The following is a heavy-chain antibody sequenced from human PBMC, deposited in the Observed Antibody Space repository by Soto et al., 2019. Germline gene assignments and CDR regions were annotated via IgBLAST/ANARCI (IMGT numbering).Heavy chain of an antibody. D-gene: IGHD3-10*02. CDR1: GFTFTDYY. V-gene: IGHV3-11*06. J-gene: IGHJ3*01. CDR2: TSPASTNT. CDR3: AKEIFTMSGAAFDV. Sequence: QAQLVESGGDLVQPGGSLRLSCVASGFTFTDYYMTWIRQAPGKGLEWVTHTSPASTNTNYAASVKGRFTISRDNAMNSLYLQMNSLTAEDTAIYYCAKEIFTMSGAAFDVWGPGTRVTVSS.